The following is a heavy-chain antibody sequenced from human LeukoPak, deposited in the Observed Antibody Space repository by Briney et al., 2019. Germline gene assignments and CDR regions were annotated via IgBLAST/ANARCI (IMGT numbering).Heavy chain of an antibody. Sequence: SETLSLTCTVSGGSISSYYWSWIRQPPGKGLEWIGYIYYSGSTNYNPSLKSRVTISVDTSKNQFSLKLSSVTAADTAVYYCASHPEGSYWYFDLGAVAPWSLSPQ. D-gene: IGHD2-15*01. CDR1: GGSISSYY. CDR2: IYYSGST. V-gene: IGHV4-59*08. CDR3: ASHPEGSYWYFDL. J-gene: IGHJ2*01.